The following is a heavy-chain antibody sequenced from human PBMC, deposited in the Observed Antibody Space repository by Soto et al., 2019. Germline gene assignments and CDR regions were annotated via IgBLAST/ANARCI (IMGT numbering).Heavy chain of an antibody. CDR1: GGSINSYL. D-gene: IGHD3-10*01. CDR3: ARDIGSYAYGEGY. CDR2: VYSSGTT. J-gene: IGHJ4*02. Sequence: SETRSLTWIVSGGSINSYLWSWIRQPAGKGLEWIGRVYSSGTTDYNPSLNSRATLSVETSKNQFSLKLSSVTAADTAVYYCARDIGSYAYGEGYWGQGIQVTVSS. V-gene: IGHV4-4*07.